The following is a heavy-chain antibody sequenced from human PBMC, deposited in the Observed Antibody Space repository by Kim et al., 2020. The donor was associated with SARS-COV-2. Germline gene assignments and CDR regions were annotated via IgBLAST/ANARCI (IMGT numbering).Heavy chain of an antibody. J-gene: IGHJ3*02. CDR3: ARERRAYALDI. CDR1: GFTFSDYA. V-gene: IGHV3-33*08. Sequence: GGSLRLSCAASGFTFSDYAMHWVRQAPGKGLEWVAIIWHDATITYYADSVKGRFTISRDNSRNTLNLQMNSLRAEDTAVYYCARERRAYALDIWGQGTMVTVSS. CDR2: IWHDATIT.